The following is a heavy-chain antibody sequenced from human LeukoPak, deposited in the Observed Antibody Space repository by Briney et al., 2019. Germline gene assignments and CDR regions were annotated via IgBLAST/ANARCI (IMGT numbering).Heavy chain of an antibody. CDR1: GYTFTSYD. V-gene: IGHV1-8*01. D-gene: IGHD3-10*01. J-gene: IGHJ4*02. CDR2: MNPNSGNT. Sequence: ASVKVSCKASGYTFTSYDINWVRQATGQGLEWMGWMNPNSGNTGYRQKFQGRVTMTRNTSISTAYMELSSLRSEDTAVYYCAKDRGEMDTEGFDYWGQGTLVTVSS. CDR3: AKDRGEMDTEGFDY.